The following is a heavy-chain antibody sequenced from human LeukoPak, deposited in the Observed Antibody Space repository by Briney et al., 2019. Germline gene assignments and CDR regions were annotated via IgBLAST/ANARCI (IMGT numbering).Heavy chain of an antibody. CDR3: AKGESYGSGSYADY. J-gene: IGHJ4*02. V-gene: IGHV3-7*03. CDR1: GFTFSNYW. CDR2: IKQDGSEK. D-gene: IGHD3-10*01. Sequence: AGGSLRLSCAASGFTFSNYWMSWVRQAPGKGLEWVANIKQDGSEKYYVDSVKGRFTISRDNAKNSLYLQMNSLRAEDTALYYCAKGESYGSGSYADYWGQGTLVTVSS.